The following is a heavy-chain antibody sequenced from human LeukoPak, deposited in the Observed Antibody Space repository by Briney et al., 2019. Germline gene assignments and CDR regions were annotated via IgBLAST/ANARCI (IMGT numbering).Heavy chain of an antibody. V-gene: IGHV3-23*01. CDR1: GFTFSGYA. J-gene: IGHJ4*02. CDR3: AKDRPYSSSWYKTSDY. Sequence: PGGSLRLSCAASGFTFSGYAMSWVRQAPGKGLEWVSAIVGSGNITYYPDSVKGRFTISRDNSKNTLYLQMNSLRAEDTALYYCAKDRPYSSSWYKTSDYWGQGTLVTVSS. CDR2: IVGSGNIT. D-gene: IGHD6-13*01.